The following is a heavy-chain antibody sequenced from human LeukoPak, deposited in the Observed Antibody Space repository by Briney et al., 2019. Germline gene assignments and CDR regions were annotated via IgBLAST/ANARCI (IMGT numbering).Heavy chain of an antibody. Sequence: GRSLRLSCAASGFTFDDYAVHWVRQAPGKGLEWVSGISWNSGSIDYADSVKGRFTISRDNAKKFLFLQMNSLRVEDMALYYCAKDGGPYGGIRGYFDYWGQGTLVTASS. V-gene: IGHV3-9*03. J-gene: IGHJ4*03. D-gene: IGHD4-23*01. CDR2: ISWNSGSI. CDR1: GFTFDDYA. CDR3: AKDGGPYGGIRGYFDY.